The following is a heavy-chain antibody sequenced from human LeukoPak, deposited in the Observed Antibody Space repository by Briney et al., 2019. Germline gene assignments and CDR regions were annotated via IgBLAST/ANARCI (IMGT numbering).Heavy chain of an antibody. CDR1: GFTFSDYY. J-gene: IGHJ4*02. V-gene: IGHV3-11*01. D-gene: IGHD3-9*01. Sequence: PGGSLRLSCAASGFTFSDYYMSWIRQAPGKGLEWVSYISSSGSTIYYADSVKGRFTISRDNAKNSLYLQMNSLRAEDTAVYYCARDTYDILTGYWGGFDYWGQGTLVTVSS. CDR2: ISSSGSTI. CDR3: ARDTYDILTGYWGGFDY.